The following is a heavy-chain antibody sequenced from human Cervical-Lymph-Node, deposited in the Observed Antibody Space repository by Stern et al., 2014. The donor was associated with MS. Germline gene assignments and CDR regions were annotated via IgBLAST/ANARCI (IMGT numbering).Heavy chain of an antibody. CDR2: IIPIFGTA. Sequence: VQLVQSGAEVKKPGSSVKVSCRTSGGTFSNSAFSWIRQAPGQGLEWMRAIIPIFGTATYAQRFQGRVTISAHESTNTAYMELSSLRSEDTAVYYCATSAGFYSAMDVWGPGTTVAVSS. D-gene: IGHD2-21*01. J-gene: IGHJ6*02. CDR1: GGTFSNSA. V-gene: IGHV1-69*01. CDR3: ATSAGFYSAMDV.